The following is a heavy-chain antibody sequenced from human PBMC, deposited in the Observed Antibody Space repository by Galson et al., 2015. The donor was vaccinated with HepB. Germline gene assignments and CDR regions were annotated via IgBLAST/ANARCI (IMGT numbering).Heavy chain of an antibody. CDR1: GFTFSNYA. D-gene: IGHD6-6*01. CDR2: ISYDGSSE. Sequence: SLRLSCAASGFTFSNYAMHWVRQAPGKGLEWVAVISYDGSSEYYADSVKGRFTISRDNSKNTLYLQMNSLRAEDTAVYYCARPYSTSSSNYYSYSGMDVWGQGTTVTVSS. CDR3: ARPYSTSSSNYYSYSGMDV. V-gene: IGHV3-30-3*01. J-gene: IGHJ6*02.